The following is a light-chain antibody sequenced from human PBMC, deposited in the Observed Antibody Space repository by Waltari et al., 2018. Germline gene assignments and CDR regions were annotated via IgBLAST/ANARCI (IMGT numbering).Light chain of an antibody. CDR1: SSSITY. J-gene: IGLJ3*02. Sequence: QSVMTQPPSASGNPGQRVTISCSGSSSSITYVYWYQQLAGTAPNLLLYRNNQRPQRLPALFSGATSSASAFPAICGRRAAEAAFSYCAGCDDRLGCWVFGGGTNLTVL. CDR3: AGCDDRLGCWV. CDR2: RNN. V-gene: IGLV1-47*01.